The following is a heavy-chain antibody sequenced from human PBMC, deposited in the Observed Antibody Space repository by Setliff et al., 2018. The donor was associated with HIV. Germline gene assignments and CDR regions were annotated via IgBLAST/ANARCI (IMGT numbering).Heavy chain of an antibody. D-gene: IGHD3-22*01. CDR2: INQDGSAR. J-gene: IGHJ3*01. CDR1: GFTFSSYW. V-gene: IGHV3-7*03. CDR3: ARDPYDSRALDSSAYGAFDF. Sequence: GGSLRLSCAASGFTFSSYWMSWARQAPGKGLEWVANINQDGSARVYVDSVKGRFTISRDNAKNSLYLQMDNLRAEDTALYYCARDPYDSRALDSSAYGAFDFWGQGTMVTVSS.